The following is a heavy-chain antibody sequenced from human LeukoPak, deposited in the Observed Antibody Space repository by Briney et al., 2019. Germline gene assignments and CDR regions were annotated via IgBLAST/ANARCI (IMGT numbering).Heavy chain of an antibody. CDR3: ARAAYYFGSGSYHDY. Sequence: GASVKVSCKASGYTFTGYYIHWVRQAPGQGREWMGIINPSGGSTTYAQEFQGRVTMTRDTSTSTVYMELGSLRSEDTAVYYCARAAYYFGSGSYHDYWGQGTLVTVSS. CDR2: INPSGGST. J-gene: IGHJ4*02. V-gene: IGHV1-46*01. D-gene: IGHD3-10*01. CDR1: GYTFTGYY.